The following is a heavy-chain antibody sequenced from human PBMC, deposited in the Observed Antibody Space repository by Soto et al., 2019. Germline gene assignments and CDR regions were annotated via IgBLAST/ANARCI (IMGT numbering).Heavy chain of an antibody. CDR3: LRDGGLT. CDR2: INQDGSDK. Sequence: HPGGSLRLSCAASGFRFSTYWMSWVRQAPGKGLEWVAHINQDGSDKYYVDSVKGRFTISRDNTKNSLFLQMNSLRAEDTAVYYCLRDGGLTWGQGTLVTVSS. D-gene: IGHD3-16*01. CDR1: GFRFSTYW. V-gene: IGHV3-7*01. J-gene: IGHJ5*02.